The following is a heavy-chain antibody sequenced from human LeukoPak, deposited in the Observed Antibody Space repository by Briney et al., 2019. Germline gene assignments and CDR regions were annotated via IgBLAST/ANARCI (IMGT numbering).Heavy chain of an antibody. Sequence: PGGSLRLSCAASGFTFSSYAMSWVRQAPGKGLEWVAFISDSGRSTYYADSVKGRFTISRDNSKNTLYLQMNSLRVGDTAVDYGAPSAFVYWGEGTLLSVSS. CDR2: ISDSGRST. CDR3: APSAFVY. J-gene: IGHJ4*02. V-gene: IGHV3-23*01. CDR1: GFTFSSYA.